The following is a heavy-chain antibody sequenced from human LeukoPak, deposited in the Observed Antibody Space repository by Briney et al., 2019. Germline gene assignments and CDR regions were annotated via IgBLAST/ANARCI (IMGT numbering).Heavy chain of an antibody. D-gene: IGHD6-19*01. Sequence: SETLSLTCTVSGGSISSYYWSWIRQPPGKGLEWIGYIYYSGSTNYNPSLKSRVTISVDTSKNQFSLKLSSVTAADTAVYYCARLYSSGWGSWFDPWGQGTLVTVSS. J-gene: IGHJ5*02. CDR3: ARLYSSGWGSWFDP. CDR2: IYYSGST. V-gene: IGHV4-59*01. CDR1: GGSISSYY.